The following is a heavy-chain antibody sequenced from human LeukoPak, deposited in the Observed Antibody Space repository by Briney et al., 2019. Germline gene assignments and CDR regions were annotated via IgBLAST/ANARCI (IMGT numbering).Heavy chain of an antibody. CDR3: GSHAYGDSSAAFDT. J-gene: IGHJ3*02. V-gene: IGHV4-4*02. CDR1: GDSISSNYC. D-gene: IGHD4-17*01. CDR2: VYRRGST. Sequence: PSGTLSLTCAVSGDSISSNYCWRWVRQFPGKGLEWIGEVYRRGSTSYNPSLKSRVVISIDKSKNQYSLNLNSVTAADTAMYYCGSHAYGDSSAAFDTWGQGTMVIVSS.